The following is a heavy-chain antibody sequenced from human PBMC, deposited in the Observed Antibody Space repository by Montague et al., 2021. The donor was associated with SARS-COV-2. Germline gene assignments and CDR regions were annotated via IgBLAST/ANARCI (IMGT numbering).Heavy chain of an antibody. D-gene: IGHD1-1*01. V-gene: IGHV4-39*01. CDR2: GHFTGTT. Sequence: SETLSLTCAVSGASVVGKSRCWAGKHPPEGQAPVRIGSGHFTGTTSYNASLKSRLTISVDTSENQFSLKMTSVTASDTSVYYCARHRANAGFFDIWGQGTMVTVSS. CDR3: ARHRANAGFFDI. J-gene: IGHJ3*02. CDR1: GASVVGKSRC.